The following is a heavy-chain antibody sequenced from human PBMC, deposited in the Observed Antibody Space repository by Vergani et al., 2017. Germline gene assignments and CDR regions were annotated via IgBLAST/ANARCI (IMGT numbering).Heavy chain of an antibody. Sequence: QVQLVQSGAEVKKPGASVKVSCKASGYTFTSYDINWVRQATGQGLEWMGWMNPNSGNTGYAQKFQGRVTMTRNTSISTAYMVLSRLGTEETAVYYCAGGRRGTMVREGEFDYWGQGTLVTVSS. CDR1: GYTFTSYD. CDR2: MNPNSGNT. D-gene: IGHD3-10*01. V-gene: IGHV1-8*01. J-gene: IGHJ4*02. CDR3: AGGRRGTMVREGEFDY.